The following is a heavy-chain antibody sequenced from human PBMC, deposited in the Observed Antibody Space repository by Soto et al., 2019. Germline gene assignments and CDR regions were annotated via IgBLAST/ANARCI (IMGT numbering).Heavy chain of an antibody. CDR1: GGSISSGGYS. CDR2: IYHSGST. D-gene: IGHD2-15*01. CDR3: ASGVVVVVAATPVRWFDP. J-gene: IGHJ5*02. V-gene: IGHV4-30-2*01. Sequence: QLQLQESGSGLVKPSQTLSLTCAVSGGSISSGGYSWSWIRQPPGKGLEWIGYIYHSGSTYYNPSLKSRVNISVDRSKNQFSRKLSSVTAADTAVYYCASGVVVVVAATPVRWFDPWGQGTLVTVSS.